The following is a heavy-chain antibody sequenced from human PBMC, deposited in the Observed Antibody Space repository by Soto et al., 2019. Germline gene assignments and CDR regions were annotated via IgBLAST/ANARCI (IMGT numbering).Heavy chain of an antibody. CDR3: ARDSSGYYFPDYYCMDV. J-gene: IGHJ6*02. CDR1: GGTFSSYA. D-gene: IGHD3-22*01. CDR2: IIPIFGTA. V-gene: IGHV1-69*01. Sequence: QVQLVQSGAEVKKPGSSVKVSCKASGGTFSSYAISWVRQAPGQGLEWMGGIIPIFGTANYAQKFQGRVTITADESTSTAYMEMSSLRSEDTAVYYCARDSSGYYFPDYYCMDVWGQGTTVTVSS.